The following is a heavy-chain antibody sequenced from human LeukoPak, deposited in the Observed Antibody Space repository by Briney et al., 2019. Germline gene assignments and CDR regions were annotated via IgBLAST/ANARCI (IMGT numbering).Heavy chain of an antibody. Sequence: GESLKISCKGSGYSFTTYWIGWVRQMPGKGLEWMGIIYPGDSDTRYSPSFQGQVTISADKSISTAYLQWGSLKASDTAIYYCARPPAYCAGDCYAFDIWGQGTMVTVSS. CDR3: ARPPAYCAGDCYAFDI. CDR1: GYSFTTYW. V-gene: IGHV5-51*01. J-gene: IGHJ3*02. D-gene: IGHD2-21*02. CDR2: IYPGDSDT.